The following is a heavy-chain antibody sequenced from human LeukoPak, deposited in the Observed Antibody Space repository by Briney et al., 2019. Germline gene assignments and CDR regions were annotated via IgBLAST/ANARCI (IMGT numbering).Heavy chain of an antibody. CDR3: ACLTTADAFDI. J-gene: IGHJ3*02. CDR1: GGSISSSNW. D-gene: IGHD3-22*01. V-gene: IGHV4-4*02. CDR2: IYDSGST. Sequence: NPSGTLSLTCAVSGGSISSSNWWSWVRQPPGKGLEWIGYIYDSGSTNYNPSLKSRVTISVDTSKNQFSLKLSSVTAADTAVYYCACLTTADAFDIWGQGTMVTVSS.